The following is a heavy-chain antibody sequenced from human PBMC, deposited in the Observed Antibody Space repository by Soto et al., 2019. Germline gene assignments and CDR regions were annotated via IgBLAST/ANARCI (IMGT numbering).Heavy chain of an antibody. D-gene: IGHD3-3*01. CDR2: IRSKAYGGTT. V-gene: IGHV3-49*04. Sequence: GALRVACAAPGFTFGDYAMSWVRQAPGKGLEWVGFIRSKAYGGTTEYAASVKGRFTISRDDSKSIAYLQMNSLKTEDTAVYYCTFDYDFWSGYKIYYYYGMDVWGQGTKVTVYS. CDR3: TFDYDFWSGYKIYYYYGMDV. CDR1: GFTFGDYA. J-gene: IGHJ6*02.